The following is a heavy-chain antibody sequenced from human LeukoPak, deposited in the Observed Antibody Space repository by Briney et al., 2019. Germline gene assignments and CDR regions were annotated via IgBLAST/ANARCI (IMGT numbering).Heavy chain of an antibody. CDR2: IYYSGST. J-gene: IGHJ4*02. CDR3: ARLAYSGYVVY. Sequence: SETLSLTCTVSGGSISSYYWSWIRQPPGKGLEWIGYIYYSGSTDYNPSLKSRVTISVDTSKNQFSLKLSSVTAADTAVYYCARLAYSGYVVYWGQGTLVTVSS. D-gene: IGHD5-12*01. V-gene: IGHV4-59*08. CDR1: GGSISSYY.